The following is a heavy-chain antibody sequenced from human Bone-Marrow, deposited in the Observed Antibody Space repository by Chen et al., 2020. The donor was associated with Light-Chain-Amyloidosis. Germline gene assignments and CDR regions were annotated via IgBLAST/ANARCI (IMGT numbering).Heavy chain of an antibody. CDR3: KARPS. J-gene: IGHJ5*02. CDR2: IYSNGKT. CDR1: GFTVSNNY. Sequence: EVQVVESGGGLIPPGGSLRLSCAASGFTVSNNYRSWVRQAPGQGLEWVPFIYSNGKTYYADSVKGRFTISRDNSKNTLYRQMNSLRAEDTAVYYCKARPSWGQGTLVTVSS. V-gene: IGHV3-53*01.